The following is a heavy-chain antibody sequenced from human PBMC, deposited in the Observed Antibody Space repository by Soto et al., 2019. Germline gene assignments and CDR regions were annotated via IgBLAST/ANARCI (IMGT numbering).Heavy chain of an antibody. CDR3: ARHGTRRTRFVHLYYYYYGMDV. D-gene: IGHD3-10*01. V-gene: IGHV4-39*01. J-gene: IGHJ6*02. CDR2: IYYSGST. Sequence: PSEPLSLTCPVSGGSISSSSYYWGWIPQPPGKTLAWIGSIYYSGSTYYNPSLKSRVTISVDTSKNQFSLKLSSVTAADTAVYYCARHGTRRTRFVHLYYYYYGMDVWGQGTTVTVSS. CDR1: GGSISSSSYY.